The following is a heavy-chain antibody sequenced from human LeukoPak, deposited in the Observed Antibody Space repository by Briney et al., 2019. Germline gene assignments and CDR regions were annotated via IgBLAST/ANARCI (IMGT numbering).Heavy chain of an antibody. D-gene: IGHD3-3*01. V-gene: IGHV5-51*01. CDR1: GYSFTTYW. CDR2: ICPGDSET. CDR3: ARLQYYAAWSGPYYLAY. Sequence: GESLKISCKGSGYSFTTYWIGWVRQMPGKGLEWRGSICPGDSETRYSPSFQGQVTISADKSISTAYLQWSSLKASDTAMYYCARLQYYAAWSGPYYLAYWGQGTLVTVSS. J-gene: IGHJ4*02.